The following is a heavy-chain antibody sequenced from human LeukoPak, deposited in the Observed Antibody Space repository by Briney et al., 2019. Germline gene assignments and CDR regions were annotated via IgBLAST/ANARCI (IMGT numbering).Heavy chain of an antibody. D-gene: IGHD3-3*01. CDR2: ISSSGSTI. Sequence: QAGGSLRLSCAASGFTISSYEINWVRHAPRQWLERVIYISSSGSTIYCVDFVKGRSPNSRDNAKNSLYLQMNSLRAEDTAVYYCARVSYYDFWSGYSLDYWGQGTLVTVSS. J-gene: IGHJ4*02. CDR1: GFTISSYE. CDR3: ARVSYYDFWSGYSLDY. V-gene: IGHV3-48*03.